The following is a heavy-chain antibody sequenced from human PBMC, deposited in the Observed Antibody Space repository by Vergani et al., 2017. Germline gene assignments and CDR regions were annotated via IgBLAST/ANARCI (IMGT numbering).Heavy chain of an antibody. CDR2: IYTSGST. Sequence: QVQLQESGPGLVKPSETLSLTCTVSGGPISSYYWSWIRQPAGKGLEWIGRIYTSGSTNYNPSLKSRVTMSVDTTKNHFSLKLSSVTAADTAVYYYARGILTGYYRGWYYFDYWGQGTLVTVSS. CDR3: ARGILTGYYRGWYYFDY. D-gene: IGHD3-9*01. CDR1: GGPISSYY. J-gene: IGHJ4*02. V-gene: IGHV4-4*07.